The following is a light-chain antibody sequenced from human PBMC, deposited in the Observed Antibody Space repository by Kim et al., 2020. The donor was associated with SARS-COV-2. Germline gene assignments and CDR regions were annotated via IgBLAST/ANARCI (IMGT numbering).Light chain of an antibody. V-gene: IGLV2-14*03. J-gene: IGLJ1*01. CDR3: SSYTSSS. Sequence: GSPGQSITISCTGTSSDVGGYNYVSWYQQHPGKAPKLMIYDVSNRPSGVSNRFSGSKSGNTASLTISGLQAEDEADYYCSSYTSSSFGTGTKVTVL. CDR1: SSDVGGYNY. CDR2: DVS.